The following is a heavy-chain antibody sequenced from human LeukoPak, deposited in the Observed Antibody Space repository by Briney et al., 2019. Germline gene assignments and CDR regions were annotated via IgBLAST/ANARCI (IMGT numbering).Heavy chain of an antibody. J-gene: IGHJ4*02. V-gene: IGHV3-23*01. CDR1: GFTFSSYA. Sequence: GGSLRLSCAASGFTFSSYAMTWVRQAPGKGLEWVSAISGGGGSTYYADSVKGRFTISRDNSKNTLYLQMNSLRAEDTAVYYCAKDLSQRDDYGDLLFDYWGQGTLVTVSS. CDR2: ISGGGGST. D-gene: IGHD4-17*01. CDR3: AKDLSQRDDYGDLLFDY.